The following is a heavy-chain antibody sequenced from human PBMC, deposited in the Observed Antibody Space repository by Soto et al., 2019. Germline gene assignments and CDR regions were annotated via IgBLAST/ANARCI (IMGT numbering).Heavy chain of an antibody. CDR3: ARDRRDGYNLASRLDY. V-gene: IGHV3-30-3*01. CDR2: ISYDGSNK. Sequence: QVQLVESGGGVVQPGRSLRLSCAASGFTFSSYAMHWVRQAPGKGLEWVAVISYDGSNKYYADSVKGRFTISRDNSKNTLYLQMNNLRAEDTAVYYCARDRRDGYNLASRLDYWGQGTLVTISS. D-gene: IGHD5-12*01. CDR1: GFTFSSYA. J-gene: IGHJ4*02.